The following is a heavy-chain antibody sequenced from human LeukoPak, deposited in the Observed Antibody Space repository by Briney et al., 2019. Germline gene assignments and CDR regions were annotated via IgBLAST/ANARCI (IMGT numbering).Heavy chain of an antibody. Sequence: KSGGSLRLSCEASGFAFNSHTITWVRQAPGKGLESVSSITSRSSHIYIADSVKGRFTISRDNAKNSLFLQMSSLRVEDTAVYYCARVAQGATTENYFYYYMDVWGKGTTVTVSS. CDR3: ARVAQGATTENYFYYYMDV. CDR2: ITSRSSHI. V-gene: IGHV3-21*01. J-gene: IGHJ6*03. CDR1: GFAFNSHT. D-gene: IGHD4-11*01.